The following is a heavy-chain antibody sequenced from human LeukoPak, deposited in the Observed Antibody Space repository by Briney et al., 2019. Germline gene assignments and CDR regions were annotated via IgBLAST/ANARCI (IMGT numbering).Heavy chain of an antibody. CDR1: GGSISSSSYY. CDR3: ARHLKPEGLLWFGDPILYYFDY. V-gene: IGHV4-39*01. J-gene: IGHJ4*02. Sequence: SETLSLTCTVSGGSISSSSYYWGWIRQPPGKGLEWIGSIYYSGSTYYNPSLKSRVTISVDTSKNQFSLKLSSMPAADAAEYYCARHLKPEGLLWFGDPILYYFDYWGQGTLVTVSS. CDR2: IYYSGST. D-gene: IGHD3-10*01.